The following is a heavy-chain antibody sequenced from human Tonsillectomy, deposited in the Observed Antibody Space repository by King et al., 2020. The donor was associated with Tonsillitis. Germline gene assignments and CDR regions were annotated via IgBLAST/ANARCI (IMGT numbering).Heavy chain of an antibody. CDR3: ARGGGSPHSGLAV. D-gene: IGHD2-15*01. CDR2: IIPIFGTS. V-gene: IGHV1-69*01. J-gene: IGHJ6*02. Sequence: VQLVQSGAEVKKPGSSVKVSCKASGGTFSSYDITWVRQAPGQGLEWMGGIIPIFGTSNYAKKLQGRVTITADESTSTAYMDLSSLRSEDTAVYYCARGGGSPHSGLAVWGQGTTVIVSS. CDR1: GGTFSSYD.